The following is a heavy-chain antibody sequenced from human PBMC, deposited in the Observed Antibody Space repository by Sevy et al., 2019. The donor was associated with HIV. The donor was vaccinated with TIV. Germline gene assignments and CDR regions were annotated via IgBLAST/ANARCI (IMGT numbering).Heavy chain of an antibody. CDR3: AREGCTQPHDY. Sequence: GGSLRLSCAASGFTFAKYSMSWLRQAPGKGLEWVSTFSFGCGRINYADSVKGRLTISRDDSKNTLYLKMNSLRAEETATYFCAREGCTQPHDYWGQGTLVTVSS. CDR1: GFTFAKYS. CDR2: FSFGCGRI. V-gene: IGHV3-23*01. J-gene: IGHJ4*02.